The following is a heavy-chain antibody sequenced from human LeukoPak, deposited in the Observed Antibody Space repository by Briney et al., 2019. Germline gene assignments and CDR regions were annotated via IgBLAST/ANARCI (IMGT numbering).Heavy chain of an antibody. Sequence: ASVKVSCKASGYTFTSYDINWVRQAPGQGLEWLGGISPLFGSANYAQNFQNRVTITADESTNTAYMELSSLRSDDTAIYYCARGYACDYWGQGTLVTVSS. J-gene: IGHJ4*02. V-gene: IGHV1-69*13. CDR2: ISPLFGSA. CDR3: ARGYACDY. CDR1: GYTFTSYD. D-gene: IGHD3-16*01.